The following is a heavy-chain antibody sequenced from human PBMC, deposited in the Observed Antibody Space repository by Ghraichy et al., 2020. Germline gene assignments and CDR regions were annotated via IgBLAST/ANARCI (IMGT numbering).Heavy chain of an antibody. Sequence: SETLSLTCTVSGGSITSSSYYWGWIRQPPGKGLEWIGNIDYSGNTSYNPSLKGRVTMSVDTSKNQVSLRLSSVTAVDTAVYYCARVGGTYWAYYFDDWGQGILVTVSS. J-gene: IGHJ4*02. CDR1: GGSITSSSYY. CDR2: IDYSGNT. CDR3: ARVGGTYWAYYFDD. V-gene: IGHV4-39*01. D-gene: IGHD1-26*01.